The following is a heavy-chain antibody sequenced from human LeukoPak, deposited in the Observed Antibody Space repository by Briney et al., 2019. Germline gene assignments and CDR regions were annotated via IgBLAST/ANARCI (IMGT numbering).Heavy chain of an antibody. D-gene: IGHD3-22*01. CDR2: INPNSGGT. Sequence: ASVKVSCKASGYTFTGYYLHWERQAPGQGPEWMGWINPNSGGTKYAQKLQGRVSMTRDTSISTIYMELSRLRSEDTAVYYCARGFDISGAYSGPPDYWGQGTLVTVSS. CDR1: GYTFTGYY. CDR3: ARGFDISGAYSGPPDY. V-gene: IGHV1-2*02. J-gene: IGHJ4*02.